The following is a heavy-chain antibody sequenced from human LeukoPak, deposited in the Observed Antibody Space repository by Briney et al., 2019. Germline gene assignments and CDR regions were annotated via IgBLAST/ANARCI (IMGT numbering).Heavy chain of an antibody. CDR3: ARAPAAGTVGYFQH. CDR2: IYYSGST. D-gene: IGHD6-13*01. Sequence: PSQTLFLTCTVSGGSISSGGYYWSWIRQHPGKGLEWIGYIYYSGSTNYNPSLKSRVTISVDTSKNQFSLKLSSVTAADTAVYYCARAPAAGTVGYFQHWGQGTLVTVSS. V-gene: IGHV4-31*03. CDR1: GGSISSGGYY. J-gene: IGHJ1*01.